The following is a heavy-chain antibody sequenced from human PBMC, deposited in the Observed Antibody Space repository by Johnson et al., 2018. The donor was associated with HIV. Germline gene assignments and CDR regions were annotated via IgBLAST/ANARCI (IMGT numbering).Heavy chain of an antibody. CDR1: GFTFDDYA. CDR3: AKTGIVGATGAFDI. Sequence: EVQVLESGGGLVQPGRSLRLSCAASGFTFDDYAMHWVRQAPGKGLEWVSGISWNSGSIGYADSVKGRFTISRDNAKNSLYLQMNSLRAEDTALYYCAKTGIVGATGAFDIWGQGTMVTVSS. CDR2: ISWNSGSI. V-gene: IGHV3-9*01. D-gene: IGHD1-26*01. J-gene: IGHJ3*02.